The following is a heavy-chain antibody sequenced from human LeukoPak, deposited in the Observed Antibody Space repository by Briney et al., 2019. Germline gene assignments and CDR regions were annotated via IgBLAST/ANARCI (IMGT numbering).Heavy chain of an antibody. V-gene: IGHV4-59*01. CDR3: ARDASSGWLQFDY. D-gene: IGHD6-19*01. J-gene: IGHJ4*02. CDR2: IYYSGST. CDR1: GGSISSYY. Sequence: SETLSLTCTVSGGSISSYYWSWIRQPPGKGLEWIGYIYYSGSTNYNPSLKSRVTISVDTSKNQFSLKLSSVTAADTAVYYCARDASSGWLQFDYWGQGTLVTVSS.